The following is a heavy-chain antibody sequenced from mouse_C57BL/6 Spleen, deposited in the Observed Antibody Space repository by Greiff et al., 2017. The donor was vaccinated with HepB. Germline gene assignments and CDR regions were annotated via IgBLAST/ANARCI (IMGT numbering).Heavy chain of an antibody. CDR2: IWSGGST. Sequence: QVQLKESGPGLVQPSQSLSITCTVSGFSLTSYGVHWVRQSPGKGLEWLGVIWSGGSTDYNAAFISRLSISKDNSKSQVFFKMNSLQADYTAIYYCARLFHSSGYVFDYWGQGTTLTVSS. D-gene: IGHD3-2*02. V-gene: IGHV2-2*01. CDR3: ARLFHSSGYVFDY. CDR1: GFSLTSYG. J-gene: IGHJ2*01.